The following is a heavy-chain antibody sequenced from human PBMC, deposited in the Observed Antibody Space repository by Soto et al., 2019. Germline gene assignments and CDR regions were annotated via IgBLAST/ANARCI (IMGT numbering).Heavy chain of an antibody. CDR1: GYTFTGYY. CDR3: ARGHDILTVYCLDV. D-gene: IGHD3-9*01. CDR2: INPNSGGT. V-gene: IGHV1-2*04. J-gene: IGHJ6*02. Sequence: ASVKVSCKASGYTFTGYYMHWVRQAPGQGLEWMGWINPNSGGTNYAQKFQGWVTMTRDTSISTAYMELSRLRSDDTAVYYCARGHDILTVYCLDVWGQGTTVTVSS.